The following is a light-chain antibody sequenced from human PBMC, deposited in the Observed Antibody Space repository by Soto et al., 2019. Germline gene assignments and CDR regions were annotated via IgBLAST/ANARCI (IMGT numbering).Light chain of an antibody. V-gene: IGKV3-11*01. CDR3: QQGSNWPPGLT. J-gene: IGKJ4*01. CDR1: QSVSSY. Sequence: IVLTQSPATLSLSPWEREKIYCRASQSVSSYLAWYQQKPGQAPRLLIYDASNRATGIPARFSGSGSGTDFTLTISSLEPEDFAVYYCQQGSNWPPGLTFGGGTKVDIK. CDR2: DAS.